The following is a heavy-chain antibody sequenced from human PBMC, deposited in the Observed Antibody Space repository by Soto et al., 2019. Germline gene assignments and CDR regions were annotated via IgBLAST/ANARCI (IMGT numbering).Heavy chain of an antibody. CDR2: IYYSGST. CDR1: GDSISSYG. J-gene: IGHJ4*02. Sequence: PAGTLSLTCTVSGDSISSYGWSWIRQPPGKGLEWIGDIYYSGSTNYNPSLKCRVTISVDTSKNHFSLKLSSVTAADTAVYYCARGLGGTPSYFDYWGQGTLATVSS. D-gene: IGHD2-15*01. CDR3: ARGLGGTPSYFDY. V-gene: IGHV4-59*01.